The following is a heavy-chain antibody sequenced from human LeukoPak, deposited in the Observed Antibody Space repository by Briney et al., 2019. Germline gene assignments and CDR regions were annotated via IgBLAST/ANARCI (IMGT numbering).Heavy chain of an antibody. CDR2: MYSTWST. CDR1: GGSITSYY. V-gene: IGHV4-4*07. D-gene: IGHD4-23*01. CDR3: ARDFDGGYHAAMWGTFDI. Sequence: RASETLSLTCTVSGGSITSYYWSWIRQPAGKGLQWIGRMYSTWSTNYNPSLKSRVSMSLDTSKNQFSLEVRSVTDADTAVYYCARDFDGGYHAAMWGTFDIWGQGTMVTVSS. J-gene: IGHJ3*02.